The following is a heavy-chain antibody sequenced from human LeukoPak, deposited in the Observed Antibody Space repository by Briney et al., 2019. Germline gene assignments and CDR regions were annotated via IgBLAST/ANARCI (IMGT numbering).Heavy chain of an antibody. CDR3: ARDAAIFDSSGYYFLW. V-gene: IGHV1-69*13. D-gene: IGHD3-22*01. CDR1: GGTFSRSG. J-gene: IGHJ4*02. Sequence: ASVKVSCEASGGTFSRSGISWVRQAPGQGLEWMGGITPMFGTANYAQKFQGRVTITADESTSTAYLELTSLRSEDTAIYYCARDAAIFDSSGYYFLWWGQGALVTVSS. CDR2: ITPMFGTA.